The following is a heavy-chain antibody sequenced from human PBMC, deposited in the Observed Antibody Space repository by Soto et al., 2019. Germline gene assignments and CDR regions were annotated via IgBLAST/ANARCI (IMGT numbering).Heavy chain of an antibody. J-gene: IGHJ4*02. D-gene: IGHD1-26*01. CDR3: ARDDYGIYPY. Sequence: QVQLVQSGTEVKKPGASVKVSCKASGYAITAYYIHWVRQAPGQGLEWMGWIDPRSGGAIYAQKFQVRVTMTRDTSICTVYMDLSGLRSDDTALYYCARDDYGIYPYWGQGTLVTVSS. CDR1: GYAITAYY. V-gene: IGHV1-2*02. CDR2: IDPRSGGA.